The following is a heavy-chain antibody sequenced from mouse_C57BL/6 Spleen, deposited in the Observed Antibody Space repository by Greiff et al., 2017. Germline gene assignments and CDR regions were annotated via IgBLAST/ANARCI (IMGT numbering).Heavy chain of an antibody. CDR2: IYPRDGST. D-gene: IGHD1-1*01. J-gene: IGHJ2*01. CDR3: ATTVVATDFDY. CDR1: GYTFTSYD. V-gene: IGHV1-85*01. Sequence: VKLQESGPELVKPGASVKLSCKASGYTFTSYDINWVKQRPGQGLEWIGWIYPRDGSTKYNEKFKGKATLTVDTSSSTAYMELHSLTSEDSAVYFCATTVVATDFDYWGQGTTLTVSS.